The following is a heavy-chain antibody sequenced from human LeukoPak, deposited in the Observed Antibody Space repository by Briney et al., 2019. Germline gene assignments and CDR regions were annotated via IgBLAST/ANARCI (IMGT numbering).Heavy chain of an antibody. CDR2: IKRDGSGK. D-gene: IGHD6-19*01. J-gene: IGHJ4*02. CDR3: SSQPAVLDLDC. CDR1: GFGFSSYW. Sequence: GGSLRLSCAASGFGFSSYWMTWVRQAPGKGLEWVANIKRDGSGKNYVDSVKGRFNISRDNAKNSLYLQMRGLRVEDTAVYYCSSQPAVLDLDCWGQGTLVTVSS. V-gene: IGHV3-7*01.